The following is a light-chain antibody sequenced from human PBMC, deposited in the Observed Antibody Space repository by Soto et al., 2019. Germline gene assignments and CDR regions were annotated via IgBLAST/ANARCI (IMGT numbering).Light chain of an antibody. V-gene: IGKV3-15*01. CDR1: QSVSNN. CDR3: HQYTNWPLT. Sequence: EIVLTQSPGTLSLSPGETATLSCRASQSVSNNYLAWYQHKPGQVPRLLIYDASNRATGVPGRFSGSGSETEFTLTISSLQSEDFAVYYCHQYTNWPLTFGGGTKVDIK. J-gene: IGKJ4*01. CDR2: DAS.